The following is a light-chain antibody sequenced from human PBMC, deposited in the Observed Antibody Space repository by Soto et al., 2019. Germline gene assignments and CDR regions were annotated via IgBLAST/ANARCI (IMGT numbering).Light chain of an antibody. CDR2: EIS. CDR1: SSDVGGYNY. J-gene: IGLJ3*02. CDR3: SAYTGVSTPLV. V-gene: IGLV2-14*01. Sequence: QSALTQPASVSGSPGQSSTISCTGTSSDVGGYNYVSWYQQHPVKAPKLLIYEISNRPSGISNRFSGSKSGNTASLTISGRQAEDEADYYCSAYTGVSTPLVFGGGTQLTVL.